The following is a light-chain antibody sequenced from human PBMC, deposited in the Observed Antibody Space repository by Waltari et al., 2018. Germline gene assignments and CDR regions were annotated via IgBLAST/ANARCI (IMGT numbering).Light chain of an antibody. CDR2: DDY. J-gene: IGLJ2*01. V-gene: IGLV3-21*02. CDR1: NIEGRR. CDR3: QVWDRTSDHVI. Sequence: SYELTQPPSVSVAPGQTATLTCGGDNIEGRRVHWCQEKSGQAPVLVAYDDYRRPPGIPGRFSGSNAGNTATLTISRVEAGDEADYYCQVWDRTSDHVIFGGGTKLTVL.